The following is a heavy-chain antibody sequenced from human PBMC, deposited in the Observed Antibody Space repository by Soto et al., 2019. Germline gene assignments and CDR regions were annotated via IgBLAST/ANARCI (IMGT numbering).Heavy chain of an antibody. CDR2: INPSGST. Sequence: SETLSLTCAVYGGSFSGYYWTWIRQPPGKGLEWIGEINPSGSTNYNPSPKSRVTILVDTSKNQFSLNLSSVTAAETAVYYCERGNQTLSQKKNWFDTWGQGTLVTVSS. D-gene: IGHD3-16*01. V-gene: IGHV4-34*01. CDR3: ERGNQTLSQKKNWFDT. CDR1: GGSFSGYY. J-gene: IGHJ5*02.